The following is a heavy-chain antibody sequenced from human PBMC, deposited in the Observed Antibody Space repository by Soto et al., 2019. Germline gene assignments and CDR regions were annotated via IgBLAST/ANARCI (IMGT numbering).Heavy chain of an antibody. CDR1: GYSIASGYY. Sequence: SETLSLTCAVSGYSIASGYYWAWIRQSPGKGLEWIGSIYHAGSVYYNPSLNSRVAEPLDTSKNHFSLKLTSVTAADTAVYYCARTFDYYGMDVWGQGTTVTVSS. CDR2: IYHAGSV. J-gene: IGHJ6*02. V-gene: IGHV4-38-2*01. CDR3: ARTFDYYGMDV.